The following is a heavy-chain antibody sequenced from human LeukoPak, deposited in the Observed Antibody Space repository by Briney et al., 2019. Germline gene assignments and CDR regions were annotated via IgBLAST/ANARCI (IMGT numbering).Heavy chain of an antibody. CDR1: EFTLSSYS. CDR3: ARALAGAPFDL. D-gene: IGHD3-10*01. Sequence: GRSLRLSCSASEFTLSSYSMHWVRQAPGRGLEWAAVLSSVGGQQHYADSVKGRFTISADTSKNTLYLQMDSLRVEDTALYYCARALAGAPFDLWGRGTVVAVSS. J-gene: IGHJ2*01. V-gene: IGHV3-30*04. CDR2: LSSVGGQQ.